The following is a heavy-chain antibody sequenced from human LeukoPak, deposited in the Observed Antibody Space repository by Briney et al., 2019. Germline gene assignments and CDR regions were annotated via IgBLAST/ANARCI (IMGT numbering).Heavy chain of an antibody. D-gene: IGHD5-18*01. Sequence: ASVKVSCKPSGFIFTNCAVQWVRQARGQGLEWIGWIVVGSGNTIYVQKFQERVTITRDMSTSTAYMELSSLRSEDTAVYYCAAGFIGGAMVTNAFEITGQGTMVTVSS. CDR1: GFIFTNCA. V-gene: IGHV1-58*01. J-gene: IGHJ3*02. CDR3: AAGFIGGAMVTNAFEI. CDR2: IVVGSGNT.